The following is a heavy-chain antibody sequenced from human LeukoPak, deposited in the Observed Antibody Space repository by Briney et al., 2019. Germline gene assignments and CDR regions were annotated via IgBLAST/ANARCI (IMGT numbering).Heavy chain of an antibody. Sequence: GGSLRLSCAASGFTFSSYSMNWVRQAPGKGLEWVSSISSSSSYIYYADSVKGRFTISRDNAKNSLYLQMNSLRAEDTAVYYCARLAVAGTVDYWGQGTLATVSS. V-gene: IGHV3-21*01. J-gene: IGHJ4*02. CDR2: ISSSSSYI. CDR1: GFTFSSYS. D-gene: IGHD6-19*01. CDR3: ARLAVAGTVDY.